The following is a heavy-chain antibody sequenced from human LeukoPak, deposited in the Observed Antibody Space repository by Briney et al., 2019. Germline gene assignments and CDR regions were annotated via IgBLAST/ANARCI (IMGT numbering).Heavy chain of an antibody. D-gene: IGHD1-14*01. J-gene: IGHJ4*02. V-gene: IGHV4-39*02. CDR3: AKDHTIRSFDS. CDR2: IYYSGST. CDR1: GGSISSSSYY. Sequence: SETLSLTCTVSGGSISSSSYYWGWIRQPPGKGLEWIGSIYYSGSTYYNPSLKSRVTISVDTSKNQFSLKLSSVTAADTAVYYCAKDHTIRSFDSWGQGTLVTVSS.